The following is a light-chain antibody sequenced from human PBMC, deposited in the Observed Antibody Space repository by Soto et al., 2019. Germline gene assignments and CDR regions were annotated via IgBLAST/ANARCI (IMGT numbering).Light chain of an antibody. CDR3: QQYYSSPWT. CDR1: QSVLHSSNNQNH. V-gene: IGKV4-1*01. J-gene: IGKJ1*01. CDR2: WAS. Sequence: DIVMTQSPDSLVVSLGERATINCKSSQSVLHSSNNQNHLAWYQQKPGQPPKLLIYWASTRESGVPDRVSGSGSVTDFTLTISSLQAEDVAVYYCQQYYSSPWTFGQGTKVEVK.